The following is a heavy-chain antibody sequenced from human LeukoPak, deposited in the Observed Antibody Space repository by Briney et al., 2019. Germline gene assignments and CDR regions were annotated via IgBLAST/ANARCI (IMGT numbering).Heavy chain of an antibody. Sequence: GASVKVSCKASGYTFTSYGISWVRPPPGQGLEWMGWISAYNGHTNYAQKFQGRVTMTTDTSTSTAYMELRSLRSDDTAVYYCTRYYDSSGPNYYGMDVWGQGTTVTVFS. J-gene: IGHJ6*02. CDR1: GYTFTSYG. CDR2: ISAYNGHT. D-gene: IGHD3-22*01. V-gene: IGHV1-18*01. CDR3: TRYYDSSGPNYYGMDV.